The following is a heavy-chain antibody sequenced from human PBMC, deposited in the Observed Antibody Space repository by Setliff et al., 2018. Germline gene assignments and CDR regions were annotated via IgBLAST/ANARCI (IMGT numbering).Heavy chain of an antibody. V-gene: IGHV1-69*10. CDR3: ARVYQDAFDI. CDR1: GGTFSSYA. Sequence: SVKVSCKASGGTFSSYAISWVRQAPGQGLEWMGGIIPILGIANYAQKFQGRVTITTDESTSTAYMELSSLRSEDTAVYYCARVYQDAFDIWGQGTMVTVS. CDR2: IIPILGIA. J-gene: IGHJ3*02.